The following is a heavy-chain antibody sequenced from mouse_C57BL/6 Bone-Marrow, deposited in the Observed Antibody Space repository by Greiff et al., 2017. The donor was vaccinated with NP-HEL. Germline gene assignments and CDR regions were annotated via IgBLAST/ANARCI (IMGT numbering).Heavy chain of an antibody. CDR2: IYPGSGNT. CDR3: ARWGDKGAFDY. V-gene: IGHV1-76*01. J-gene: IGHJ2*01. D-gene: IGHD3-3*01. CDR1: GYTFTDYY. Sequence: QVQLQQSGAELVRPGASVKLSCKASGYTFTDYYINWVKQRPGQGLEWIARIYPGSGNTYYNEKFKGKATLTAEKSSSTAYMQLSSLTSEDSAVYFCARWGDKGAFDYWGQGTTLTVSS.